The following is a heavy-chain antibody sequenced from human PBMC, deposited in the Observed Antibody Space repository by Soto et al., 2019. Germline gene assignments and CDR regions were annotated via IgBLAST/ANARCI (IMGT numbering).Heavy chain of an antibody. CDR3: AREKVSSGYPD. V-gene: IGHV1-8*01. Sequence: ASVKVSCTASGYTFTSYDINWVRQATGQGLEWMGWMNPNSGNTAYAQKFQGRVTMTRNTSISTAYMELSSLRSEDTAVYYCAREKVSSGYPDWGQGTLVTVSS. CDR1: GYTFTSYD. CDR2: MNPNSGNT. D-gene: IGHD3-22*01. J-gene: IGHJ4*02.